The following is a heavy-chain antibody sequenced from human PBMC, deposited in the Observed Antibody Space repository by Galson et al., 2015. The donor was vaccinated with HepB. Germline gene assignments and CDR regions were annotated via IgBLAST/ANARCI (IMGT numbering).Heavy chain of an antibody. Sequence: SLRLSCAASGFTFSSYAMSWVRQAPGKGLEWVSAISGSGGSTYYADSVKGRFTISRDNSKNTLYLQMNSLRAEDTAVYYCAKEGWGTMARGVIITDNYYYYYGMDVWGQGTTVTVSS. CDR2: ISGSGGST. CDR3: AKEGWGTMARGVIITDNYYYYYGMDV. V-gene: IGHV3-23*01. CDR1: GFTFSSYA. D-gene: IGHD3-10*01. J-gene: IGHJ6*02.